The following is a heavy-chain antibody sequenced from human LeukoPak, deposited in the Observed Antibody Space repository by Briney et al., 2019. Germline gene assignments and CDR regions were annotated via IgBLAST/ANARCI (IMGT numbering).Heavy chain of an antibody. J-gene: IGHJ4*02. D-gene: IGHD3-3*01. CDR2: IRYDGSNK. CDR1: GFTFSSYG. V-gene: IGHV3-30*02. Sequence: GSLRLSCAASGFTFSSYGMHWVRQAPGKGLEWVAFIRYDGSNKYYADSVKGRFTISRDNSKNTLYLQMNSLRAEDTAVYYCAKGSLTSRFLEWLLPTDWGQGTLVTVSS. CDR3: AKGSLTSRFLEWLLPTD.